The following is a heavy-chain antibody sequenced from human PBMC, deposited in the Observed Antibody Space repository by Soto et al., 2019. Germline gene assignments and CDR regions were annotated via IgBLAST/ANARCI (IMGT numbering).Heavy chain of an antibody. CDR1: GGSFSGYY. D-gene: IGHD3-10*01. CDR3: ARLGGYYYMDV. V-gene: IGHV4-34*01. Sequence: PSETLSLTCAVYGGSFSGYYWSWIRQPPGKGLEWIGDINHSGSTNYNPSLKSRVTISVDTSKNQFSLKLSSVTPADTAVYYCARLGGYYYMDVWGKGTTVTVSS. CDR2: INHSGST. J-gene: IGHJ6*03.